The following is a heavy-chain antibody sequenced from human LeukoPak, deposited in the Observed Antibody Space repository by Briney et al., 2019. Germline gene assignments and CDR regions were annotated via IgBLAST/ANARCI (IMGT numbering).Heavy chain of an antibody. CDR2: IYGGVT. V-gene: IGHV4-4*07. CDR1: GGSISNYY. D-gene: IGHD6-13*01. CDR3: ARGFKTAANSYNPIDV. Sequence: SETLSLTCTVSGGSISNYYWSWIRQPAGEGLEWIGRIYGGVTNYNPSLKVRVTISVDTSKNQFSLKLNSVTAADTAVYYCARGFKTAANSYNPIDVWGQGTTVTVSS. J-gene: IGHJ6*02.